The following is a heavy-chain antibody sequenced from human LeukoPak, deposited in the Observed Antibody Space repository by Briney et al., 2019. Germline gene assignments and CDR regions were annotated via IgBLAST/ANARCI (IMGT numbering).Heavy chain of an antibody. CDR3: VKDVRGGSSGPSPGF. Sequence: GGSLRLSCAASGFTFSSYSMNWVRQAPGKGLEWVSYISSSSSTIYYADSVKGRFTISRDNSKNTLYLQMNSLTVEDTAVYYCVKDVRGGSSGPSPGFWGLGTLVTVSS. CDR2: ISSSSSTI. CDR1: GFTFSSYS. D-gene: IGHD3-16*01. V-gene: IGHV3-48*01. J-gene: IGHJ4*02.